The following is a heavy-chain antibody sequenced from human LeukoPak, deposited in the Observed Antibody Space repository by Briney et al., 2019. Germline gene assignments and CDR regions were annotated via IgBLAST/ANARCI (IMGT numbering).Heavy chain of an antibody. CDR3: AKDIEPAGLFLDY. CDR1: GFTFSSYW. CDR2: IKYDGSEK. J-gene: IGHJ4*02. Sequence: GGSLRLSCAASGFTFSSYWMTWVRQAPGKGLEWVANIKYDGSEKDYMDSVKGRFTISRDNAKNSLYPQMNSLRAEDTAVYYCAKDIEPAGLFLDYWGQGTLVTVSS. D-gene: IGHD6-13*01. V-gene: IGHV3-7*04.